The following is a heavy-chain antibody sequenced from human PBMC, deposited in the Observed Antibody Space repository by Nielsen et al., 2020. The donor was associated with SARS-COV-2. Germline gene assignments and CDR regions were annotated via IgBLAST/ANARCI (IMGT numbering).Heavy chain of an antibody. CDR3: AKDQAKRSAYYFDH. V-gene: IGHV3-49*03. D-gene: IGHD4-17*01. CDR2: IRSKAYGGTT. Sequence: GGSLRLSCTASGFTFGDYAMSWFRQAPGKGLEWVGFIRSKAYGGTTEYAASVKGRFTISRDDSKSIAYLQMNSLRAEDRAVYYCAKDQAKRSAYYFDHWGQGALVTVSS. J-gene: IGHJ4*02. CDR1: GFTFGDYA.